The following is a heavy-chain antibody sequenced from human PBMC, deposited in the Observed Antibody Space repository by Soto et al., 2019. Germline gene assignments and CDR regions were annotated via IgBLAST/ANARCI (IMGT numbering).Heavy chain of an antibody. J-gene: IGHJ4*02. Sequence: EVQLLESGGGSVQPGGSLSLSCAASGFTFSSYAMHCVRRPPGKGLEWVSSISGSGGTAYYADSVKGRFSISRDSLVNTLYLQMNSLRAEDTAVYYCAKGRGQNWNFDYWGQGTLVTVSP. CDR2: ISGSGGTA. CDR3: AKGRGQNWNFDY. CDR1: GFTFSSYA. V-gene: IGHV3-23*01. D-gene: IGHD1-1*01.